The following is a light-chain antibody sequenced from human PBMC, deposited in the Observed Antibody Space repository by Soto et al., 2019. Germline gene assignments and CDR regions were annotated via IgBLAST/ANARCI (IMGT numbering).Light chain of an antibody. CDR3: SSFTRSSTWV. Sequence: QSVLTQPASVSGSPGQSITISCTGTSSDIGGYNYVSWYQQHPGKAPKLMMSEVSNRPSGVSHRFSGSKSGNTASLTISGLQAEDEADYYCSSFTRSSTWVFGGGTKLTVL. V-gene: IGLV2-14*01. CDR1: SSDIGGYNY. J-gene: IGLJ3*02. CDR2: EVS.